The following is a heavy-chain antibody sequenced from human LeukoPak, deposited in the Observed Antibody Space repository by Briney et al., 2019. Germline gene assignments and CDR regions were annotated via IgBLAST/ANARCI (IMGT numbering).Heavy chain of an antibody. Sequence: PSETLSLTCTVSGGSISSYYWSWIRQPPGKGLEWSGYIYYSGSTNYNPSLKSRVTISVDTSKNQFSLKLSSVTAADTAVYYCARFVYDSSGYPAFDIWGPGTMVTVSS. CDR1: GGSISSYY. V-gene: IGHV4-59*01. D-gene: IGHD3-22*01. CDR3: ARFVYDSSGYPAFDI. J-gene: IGHJ3*02. CDR2: IYYSGST.